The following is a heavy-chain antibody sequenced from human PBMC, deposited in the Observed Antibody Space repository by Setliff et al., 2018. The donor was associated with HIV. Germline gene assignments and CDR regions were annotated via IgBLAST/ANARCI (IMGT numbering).Heavy chain of an antibody. CDR1: GFTFRNYK. CDR3: ARDYLYYNLYNGSPVYGMDV. J-gene: IGHJ6*02. V-gene: IGHV3-48*03. D-gene: IGHD3-3*01. Sequence: WGSLRLSCAASGFTFRNYKFNWVRQAPGRGLEWVSSISIGSGGAIDYADSVQGRFTISRDNSKNSLYLQMNSLRVEDTAVYYCARDYLYYNLYNGSPVYGMDVWGQGTTVTVSS. CDR2: ISIGSGGAI.